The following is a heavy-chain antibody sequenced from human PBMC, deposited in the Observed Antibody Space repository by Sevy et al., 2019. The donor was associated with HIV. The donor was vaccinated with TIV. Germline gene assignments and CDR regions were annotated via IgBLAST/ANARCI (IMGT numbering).Heavy chain of an antibody. Sequence: SETLSLTCAVYGGSFSGYYWSWIRQPPGKGLEWIGEINHSGSTNYNPSLKSRVTISVDTSKNQFSLKLISVTAADTAVYYCATSVAYCGGDCYSGSNFDYWGQGTLVTVSS. V-gene: IGHV4-34*01. CDR2: INHSGST. D-gene: IGHD2-21*02. CDR3: ATSVAYCGGDCYSGSNFDY. J-gene: IGHJ4*02. CDR1: GGSFSGYY.